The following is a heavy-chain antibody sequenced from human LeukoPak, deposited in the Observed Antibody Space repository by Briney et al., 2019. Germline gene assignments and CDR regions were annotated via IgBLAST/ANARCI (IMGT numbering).Heavy chain of an antibody. CDR2: ISSSSYI. Sequence: PGGSLRLSCAASGFTFSSYSMNWVRQAPGKGLEWVSSISSSSYIYYSDSVKGRFTISRDNAKNSLYLQMNSLRAEDTAVYYCARDHSGWYYFDYWGQGTLVTVSS. CDR3: ARDHSGWYYFDY. CDR1: GFTFSSYS. V-gene: IGHV3-21*01. J-gene: IGHJ4*02. D-gene: IGHD6-19*01.